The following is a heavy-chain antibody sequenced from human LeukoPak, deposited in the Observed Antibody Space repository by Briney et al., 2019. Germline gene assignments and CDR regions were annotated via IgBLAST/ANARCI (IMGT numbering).Heavy chain of an antibody. J-gene: IGHJ5*02. V-gene: IGHV4-28*05. CDR1: GYSIRSSNW. Sequence: PSDTLSLTCAVSGYSIRSSNWWGWIRQPPGGGLELIRYIHHGGGMYYNPSLKSRVAMSVDVSKNQFSLKMNSVTAVDTAMYYCAKKIDGHNWFDPWGQGTLVTVSS. CDR2: IHHGGGM. D-gene: IGHD2-21*01. CDR3: AKKIDGHNWFDP.